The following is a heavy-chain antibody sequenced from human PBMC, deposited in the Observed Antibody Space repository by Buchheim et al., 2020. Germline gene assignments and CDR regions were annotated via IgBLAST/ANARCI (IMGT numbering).Heavy chain of an antibody. V-gene: IGHV4-39*01. CDR2: LYNSGST. J-gene: IGHJ4*02. CDR3: ASGWNAIDY. CDR1: GGSISSSSFY. Sequence: QLQLQESGPGLVKPSETLSLTCNVSGGSISSSSFYWGWMRQPPGKGLEWIGSLYNSGSTYYNSSLKSRVTISVQTYKNQFSLRLTSVTAADTAVYYCASGWNAIDYWGQGTL. D-gene: IGHD1-1*01.